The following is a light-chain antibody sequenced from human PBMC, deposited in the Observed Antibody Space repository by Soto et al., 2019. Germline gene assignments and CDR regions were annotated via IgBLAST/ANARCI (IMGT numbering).Light chain of an antibody. CDR2: DAS. Sequence: VLTHSPHTLSLAPGERATLSCRASHSVSGCLPWYQQKPGQPPRLVLYDASNRATGLPARFSGSVSETDFTLTISSLEPQEFAVYYCRQFIRCPLTFGGQNKV. CDR1: HSVSGC. CDR3: RQFIRCPLT. J-gene: IGKJ4*01. V-gene: IGKV3-11*01.